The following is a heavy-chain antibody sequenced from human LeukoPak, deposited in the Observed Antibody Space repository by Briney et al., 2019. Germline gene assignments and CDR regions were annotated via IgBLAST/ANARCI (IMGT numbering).Heavy chain of an antibody. CDR3: ARGIRDDYNYYYYYYMDV. V-gene: IGHV4-59*01. Sequence: SETLSLTCTVSGGSISSYYWTWIRQPPGKGLEWIGYIYYSGSTNYNPSLKSRVTISVDTSKNQFSLKLSSVTAADTAVYYCARGIRDDYNYYYYYYMDVWGNGTTVTVSS. J-gene: IGHJ6*03. D-gene: IGHD5-24*01. CDR1: GGSISSYY. CDR2: IYYSGST.